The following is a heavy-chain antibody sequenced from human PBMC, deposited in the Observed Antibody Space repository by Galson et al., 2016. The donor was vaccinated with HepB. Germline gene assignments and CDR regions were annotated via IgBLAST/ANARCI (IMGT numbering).Heavy chain of an antibody. Sequence: SLRLSCAASGFIFSSYAMHWVRQAPGKGLEWVAVISYDGNNKYNADSVKGRFTISRDNSKNTLYLQMNSLRVEDTAVYYCARSGATVTYYYYFYGMDVWGQGTTVTVP. CDR3: ARSGATVTYYYYFYGMDV. J-gene: IGHJ6*02. V-gene: IGHV3-30*03. CDR2: ISYDGNNK. CDR1: GFIFSSYA. D-gene: IGHD4-17*01.